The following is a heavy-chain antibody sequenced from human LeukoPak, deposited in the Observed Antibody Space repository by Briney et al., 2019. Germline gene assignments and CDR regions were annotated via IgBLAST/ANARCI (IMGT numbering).Heavy chain of an antibody. J-gene: IGHJ4*02. V-gene: IGHV3-23*01. CDR2: ITTNSVGT. D-gene: IGHD2-8*01. CDR1: GFSFSSYV. Sequence: GSLRLSCAASGFSFSSYVMSWVRQAPGKGLEWVSTITTNSVGTYYADSVKGRFTISRDNSKNTLYLQMNSLRAEDTATYYCRAYTYATDFWGQGTLVAVSS. CDR3: RAYTYATDF.